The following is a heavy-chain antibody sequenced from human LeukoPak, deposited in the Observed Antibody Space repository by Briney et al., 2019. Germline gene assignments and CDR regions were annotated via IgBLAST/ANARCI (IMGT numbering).Heavy chain of an antibody. CDR3: ARVGAAGFYYYYYGMDV. J-gene: IGHJ6*02. CDR1: GGSISSGGYY. Sequence: SETLSLTCTVSGGSISSGGYYWSWIRQHPGKGLEWIGYIYYSGSTYYNPSLKSRVTISVDTSKNQFSLKLSSVTAADTAVYYCARVGAAGFYYYYYGMDVWGQGTTVTVSS. CDR2: IYYSGST. D-gene: IGHD6-13*01. V-gene: IGHV4-31*03.